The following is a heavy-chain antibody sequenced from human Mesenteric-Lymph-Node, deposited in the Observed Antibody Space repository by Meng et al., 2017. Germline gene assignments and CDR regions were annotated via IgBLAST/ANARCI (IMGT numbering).Heavy chain of an antibody. D-gene: IGHD3-22*01. CDR1: EFTFDDYG. CDR3: ARTMDYYDSSGYSIDAFDI. Sequence: GESLKISCSASEFTFDDYGMSWVRHSPGKGLEWVSGINWSGDRIDYADSVKGRLTISRDNAKNSLYLQMNSLRADDTALYYCARTMDYYDSSGYSIDAFDICGQGTMVTVSS. V-gene: IGHV3-20*04. J-gene: IGHJ3*02. CDR2: INWSGDRI.